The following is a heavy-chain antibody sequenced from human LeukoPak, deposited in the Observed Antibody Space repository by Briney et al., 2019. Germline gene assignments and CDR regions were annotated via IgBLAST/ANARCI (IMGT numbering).Heavy chain of an antibody. CDR3: ASSFYYDSRDY. J-gene: IGHJ4*02. Sequence: SETLSLTCTVSGGSISSGGYYWTWIRQPPGKGLEWIGEITPSGSTNYNPSLKSRVSISIDTSKKKLPLRLTSVTAADSAVYYCASSFYYDSRDYWGQGTLVTVSS. D-gene: IGHD3-22*01. CDR2: ITPSGST. V-gene: IGHV4-39*06. CDR1: GGSISSGGYY.